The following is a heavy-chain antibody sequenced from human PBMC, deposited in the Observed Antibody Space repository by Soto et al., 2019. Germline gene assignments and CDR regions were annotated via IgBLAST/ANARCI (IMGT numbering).Heavy chain of an antibody. Sequence: LSLTCTVSGGSISSYYWSWIRQPPGKGLEWIGYIYYSGSTNYNPSLKSQITISVDTSKNQFSLKLSSVTAADTAVYYCARGGYYDSSGYFGFDPWGQGTLVTVSS. V-gene: IGHV4-59*01. J-gene: IGHJ5*02. CDR2: IYYSGST. CDR1: GGSISSYY. CDR3: ARGGYYDSSGYFGFDP. D-gene: IGHD3-22*01.